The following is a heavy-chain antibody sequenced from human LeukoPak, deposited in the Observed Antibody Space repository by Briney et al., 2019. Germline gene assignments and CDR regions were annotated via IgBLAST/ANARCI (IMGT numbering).Heavy chain of an antibody. V-gene: IGHV3-23*01. CDR3: AKDHTPLTVVVSHFNY. J-gene: IGHJ4*02. Sequence: GGSLRLSCAASGFTFDNYAMSWVRQAPGKGLEWVSTIRSNGDTTYYADSVKGRFTISRDNSKNTLYLQMNGLRADDTAVYFCAKDHTPLTVVVSHFNYWGQGTLVSVSS. CDR2: IRSNGDTT. D-gene: IGHD2-15*01. CDR1: GFTFDNYA.